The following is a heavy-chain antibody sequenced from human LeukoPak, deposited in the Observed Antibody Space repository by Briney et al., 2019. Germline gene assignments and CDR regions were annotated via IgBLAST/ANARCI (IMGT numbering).Heavy chain of an antibody. J-gene: IGHJ4*02. V-gene: IGHV3-23*01. CDR2: ISGSGGST. CDR3: AKDAEKSITMIVVVITMFFDY. Sequence: GGSLRLSCAASGFTFSSYAMSWVRQAPGKGLEWVSAISGSGGSTYYADSVKGRFTISRDNSKNTLYLQMNSLRAEDTAVYYCAKDAEKSITMIVVVITMFFDYWGQGTLVTVSP. D-gene: IGHD3-22*01. CDR1: GFTFSSYA.